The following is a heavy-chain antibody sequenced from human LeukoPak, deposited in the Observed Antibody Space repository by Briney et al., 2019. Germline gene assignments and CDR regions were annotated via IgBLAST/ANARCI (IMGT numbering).Heavy chain of an antibody. CDR2: IIPIFGTA. CDR1: GGTFSSYA. Sequence: WASVKVSCKASGGTFSSYAISWVRQAPGQGLEWMGGIIPIFGTANYAQKFQGRVTITADESTSTAYMELSSLRSEDTAVYYCARVSDFWSGYYKWFDPWGQGTLVTVSS. V-gene: IGHV1-69*13. J-gene: IGHJ5*02. D-gene: IGHD3-3*01. CDR3: ARVSDFWSGYYKWFDP.